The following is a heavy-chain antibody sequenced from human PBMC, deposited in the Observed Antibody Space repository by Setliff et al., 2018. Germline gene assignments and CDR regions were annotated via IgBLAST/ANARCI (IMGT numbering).Heavy chain of an antibody. CDR1: GYTFTSYY. J-gene: IGHJ4*02. Sequence: ASVKVSCKATGYTFTSYYMHWVRQAPGQGLEWMGIINPSGGSTSYAQKFQGRVTMTRDTSTSTVYMELSSLRSEDTAVYYCAREAKRHVVVVVAATPVYWGQGTLVTVSS. D-gene: IGHD2-15*01. V-gene: IGHV1-46*01. CDR2: INPSGGST. CDR3: AREAKRHVVVVVAATPVY.